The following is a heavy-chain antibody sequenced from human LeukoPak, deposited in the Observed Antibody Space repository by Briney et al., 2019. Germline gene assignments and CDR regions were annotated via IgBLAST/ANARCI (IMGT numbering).Heavy chain of an antibody. CDR2: IYYSGST. J-gene: IGHJ6*03. CDR1: GGSISSSSYY. Sequence: NPSETLSLTCTVSGGSISSSSYYWGWIRQPPGKGLEWIGSIYYSGSTYYNPSLKSRVTISVDTSKNQFSLKLSSVTAADTAVYYCAIISGNHYYYYYMDVWGKGTTVTISS. D-gene: IGHD3-10*01. V-gene: IGHV4-39*07. CDR3: AIISGNHYYYYYMDV.